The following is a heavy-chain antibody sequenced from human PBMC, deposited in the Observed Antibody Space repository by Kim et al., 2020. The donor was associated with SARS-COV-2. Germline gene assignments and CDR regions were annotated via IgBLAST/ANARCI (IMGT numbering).Heavy chain of an antibody. J-gene: IGHJ4*02. D-gene: IGHD1-26*01. Sequence: GGSTYYADSVKGRFTISRDNSKNTLYLQMNSLRVEDTALYYCAKVRWEPIWGQGTLVTVSS. CDR3: AKVRWEPI. CDR2: GGST. V-gene: IGHV3-23*01.